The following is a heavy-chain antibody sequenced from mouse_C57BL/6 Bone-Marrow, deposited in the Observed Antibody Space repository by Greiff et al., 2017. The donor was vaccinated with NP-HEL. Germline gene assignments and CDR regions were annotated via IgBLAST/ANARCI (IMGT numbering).Heavy chain of an antibody. Sequence: VQLQQSGPELVKPGASVKISCKASGYAFSSSWMNWVKQRPGKGLEWIGRIYPGDGDTNYNGKFKGKATLTADKSSSTASMQLSSLTSEDSAVYFCAPYYYSSSQLGLYYAMDYWGQGTSVTVSS. CDR1: GYAFSSSW. D-gene: IGHD1-1*01. CDR3: APYYYSSSQLGLYYAMDY. J-gene: IGHJ4*01. CDR2: IYPGDGDT. V-gene: IGHV1-82*01.